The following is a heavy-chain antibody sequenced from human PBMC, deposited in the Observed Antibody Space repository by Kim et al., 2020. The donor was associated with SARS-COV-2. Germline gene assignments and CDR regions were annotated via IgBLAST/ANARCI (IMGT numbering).Heavy chain of an antibody. J-gene: IGHJ2*01. D-gene: IGHD2-2*01. V-gene: IGHV4-31*03. Sequence: SETLSLTCTVSGGSISSGGYYRSWIRQHPGKGLEWIGYTYYSGSTYYKPALKSRVTISVDTSKNQFSLKLSSVTAADTAVYYCAGCTSTSCPYWYFDLWGRGTLVTVSS. CDR2: TYYSGST. CDR3: AGCTSTSCPYWYFDL. CDR1: GGSISSGGYY.